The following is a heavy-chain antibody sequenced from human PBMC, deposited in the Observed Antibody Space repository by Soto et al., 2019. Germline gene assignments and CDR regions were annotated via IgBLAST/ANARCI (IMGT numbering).Heavy chain of an antibody. Sequence: SETLSLTCTVSGGSISSSSYYWGWIRQPPGKGLEWIGSTYYSGSTYYNPSLKSRVTISVDTSKNQFSLKLSSVTAADTAVYYCASFPYYDYIWGSFRRWDYYYMDVWGKGTTVTVSS. CDR3: ASFPYYDYIWGSFRRWDYYYMDV. CDR1: GGSISSSSYY. CDR2: TYYSGST. V-gene: IGHV4-39*01. J-gene: IGHJ6*03. D-gene: IGHD3-16*02.